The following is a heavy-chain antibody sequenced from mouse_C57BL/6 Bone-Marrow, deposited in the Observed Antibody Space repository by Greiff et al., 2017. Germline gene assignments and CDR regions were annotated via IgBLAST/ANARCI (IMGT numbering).Heavy chain of an antibody. Sequence: DVHLVESGGGLVQPGGSLSLSCAASGFTFTDYYMSWVRQPPGKALEWLGFIRNKANGYTTEYSASVKGRFTISRDNSQSILYLQMNALRAEDSATYYCARYRDITTLVAHWYFDVWGTGTTVTVSS. D-gene: IGHD1-1*01. CDR2: IRNKANGYTT. CDR1: GFTFTDYY. CDR3: ARYRDITTLVAHWYFDV. J-gene: IGHJ1*03. V-gene: IGHV7-3*01.